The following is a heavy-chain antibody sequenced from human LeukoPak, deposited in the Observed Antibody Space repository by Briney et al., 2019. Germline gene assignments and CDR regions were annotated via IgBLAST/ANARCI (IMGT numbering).Heavy chain of an antibody. V-gene: IGHV1-69*05. J-gene: IGHJ6*03. CDR1: GGTFSSYA. CDR2: IIPIFGTA. Sequence: ASGKVSCKASGGTFSSYAISWVRQAPGQGLEWMGGIIPIFGTANYAQKFQGRVTITTDESTSTAYMELSSLRSEDTAVYYCARAVGYYDSSGYDYYYYYMDVWGKGTTVTVSS. CDR3: ARAVGYYDSSGYDYYYYYMDV. D-gene: IGHD3-22*01.